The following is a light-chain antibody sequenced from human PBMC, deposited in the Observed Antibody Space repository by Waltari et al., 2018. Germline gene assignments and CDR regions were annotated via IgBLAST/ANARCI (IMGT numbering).Light chain of an antibody. CDR3: QAWDSYSVI. CDR1: KLGGKY. Sequence: SYELTQPPSVSVSPGQTATITCSGEKLGGKYTCWYRQQPGQSPVLVLYKDTTRPPGSPERFSGSNSGNTATLTITGTQTMDEGDYYCQAWDSYSVIFGAGPKLTVL. J-gene: IGLJ2*01. V-gene: IGLV3-1*01. CDR2: KDT.